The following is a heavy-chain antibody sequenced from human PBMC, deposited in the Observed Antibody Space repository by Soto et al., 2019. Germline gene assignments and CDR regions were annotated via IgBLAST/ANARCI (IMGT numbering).Heavy chain of an antibody. J-gene: IGHJ4*02. CDR3: ATRMITFGGVIDFDY. Sequence: GGSLRLSCAASGFTFSSYAMSWVRQAPGKGLEWVSAISGSGGSTYYADSVKGRFTISRDNSKNTLYLQMNSLGAEDTAVYYCATRMITFGGVIDFDYWGQGTLVTVSS. V-gene: IGHV3-23*01. CDR2: ISGSGGST. CDR1: GFTFSSYA. D-gene: IGHD3-16*02.